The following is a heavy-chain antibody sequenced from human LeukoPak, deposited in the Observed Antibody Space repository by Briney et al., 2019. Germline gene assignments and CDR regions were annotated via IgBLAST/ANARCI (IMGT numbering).Heavy chain of an antibody. CDR3: AKGSRIVGANFDY. Sequence: PGGSLRLSCAASGFTFSSYAMSWVRQAPGKGLEWVSAISGNGGNTYYADSVKGRFTISRDNSKNTLYLQMNSLRAEDTAVYYCAKGSRIVGANFDYWGQGTLVTVSS. D-gene: IGHD1-26*01. J-gene: IGHJ4*02. CDR2: ISGNGGNT. V-gene: IGHV3-23*01. CDR1: GFTFSSYA.